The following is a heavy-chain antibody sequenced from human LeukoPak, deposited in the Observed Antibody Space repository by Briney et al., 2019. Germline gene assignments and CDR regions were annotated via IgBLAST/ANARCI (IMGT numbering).Heavy chain of an antibody. CDR1: GNTFTSYG. V-gene: IGHV1-18*01. D-gene: IGHD3-22*01. Sequence: ASVKVSCKASGNTFTSYGISWVRQAPGQELEWMGWISGHNGNTNYAQKLQGRVTMTTDTSTSTAYMELRSLRSDDTAVYYCARDGGYYYDSSGYYFEYWGQGTLVTVSS. CDR3: ARDGGYYYDSSGYYFEY. CDR2: ISGHNGNT. J-gene: IGHJ4*02.